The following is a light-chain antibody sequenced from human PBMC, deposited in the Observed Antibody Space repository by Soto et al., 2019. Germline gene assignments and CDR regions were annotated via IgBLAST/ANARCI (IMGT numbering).Light chain of an antibody. CDR3: MQALETPLA. J-gene: IGKJ4*01. Sequence: DIVMTQSPLSLPVTPGEPASISCRSSQSLLHSNGYNYLDWYLQKPGQSPQLLIYLGSSRASGVPDRFSASGSGTNFTLKISRVEAEDVGVYYCMQALETPLAFGGGTKVEIK. V-gene: IGKV2-28*01. CDR1: QSLLHSNGYNY. CDR2: LGS.